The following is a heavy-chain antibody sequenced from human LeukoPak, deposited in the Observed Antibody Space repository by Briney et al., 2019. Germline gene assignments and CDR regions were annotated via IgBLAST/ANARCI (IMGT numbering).Heavy chain of an antibody. Sequence: PGRSLRLSCAASGFTFSSYGMHWVRQAPGKGLEWVAVIWYDGSNKYYADSVKGRFTISRDNSKNTLYLQMNSLRAEDTAVYYCARAYSGHDAGPFDYWGQGTLVTVSS. CDR2: IWYDGSNK. CDR1: GFTFSSYG. CDR3: ARAYSGHDAGPFDY. D-gene: IGHD5-12*01. V-gene: IGHV3-33*01. J-gene: IGHJ4*02.